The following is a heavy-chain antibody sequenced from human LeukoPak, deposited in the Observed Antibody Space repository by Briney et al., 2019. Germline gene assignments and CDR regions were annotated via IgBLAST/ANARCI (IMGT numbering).Heavy chain of an antibody. J-gene: IGHJ6*02. V-gene: IGHV3-48*04. D-gene: IGHD6-13*01. CDR1: GFTFSSYG. CDR2: ISSSGSTI. Sequence: QSGGSLRLSCAASGFTFSSYGMHWVRQAPGKGLEWVSYISSSGSTIYYADSVKGRFTISRDNAKNSLYLQMNSLRAEDTAVYYCARDYSSSWRYYYYGMDVWGQGTTVTVSS. CDR3: ARDYSSSWRYYYYGMDV.